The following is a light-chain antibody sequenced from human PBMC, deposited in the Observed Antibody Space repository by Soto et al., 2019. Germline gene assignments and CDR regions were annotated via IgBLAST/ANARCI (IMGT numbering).Light chain of an antibody. CDR1: QSVLYSSNNKNY. CDR3: QQYYRIPLT. V-gene: IGKV4-1*01. Sequence: DIVMTQSPDSLAVSLGERATINCKSSQSVLYSSNNKNYLAWYQQKPGQPPKLLIYWASTRESGVPDRFSGSGSGTDFTLTISSLHAEDVAVYYCQQYYRIPLTFGGGTKVEIK. J-gene: IGKJ4*01. CDR2: WAS.